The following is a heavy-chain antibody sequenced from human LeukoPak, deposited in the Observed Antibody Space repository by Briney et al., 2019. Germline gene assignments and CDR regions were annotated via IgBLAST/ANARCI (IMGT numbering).Heavy chain of an antibody. D-gene: IGHD2-15*01. CDR2: INAGTAYT. Sequence: GASVKVSCKASGYTFTTYAMHWVRQAPGQRLEWMGWINAGTAYTKYSQKFQGRVTFTRDTSASTAYMELSSLGSEDMAVYYCAREYCSGGSCYPWSYWGQGTLVTVSS. CDR3: AREYCSGGSCYPWSY. V-gene: IGHV1-3*01. J-gene: IGHJ4*02. CDR1: GYTFTTYA.